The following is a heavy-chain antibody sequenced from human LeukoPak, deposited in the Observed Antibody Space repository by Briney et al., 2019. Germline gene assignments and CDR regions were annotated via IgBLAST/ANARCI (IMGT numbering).Heavy chain of an antibody. CDR3: ARAEDYGDYPAFDY. J-gene: IGHJ4*02. CDR2: IYSGGST. CDR1: GFTVSSNY. Sequence: GGSLRLSCAASGFTVSSNYMSWVRQAPGKGLKWVSVIYSGGSTYYADSVKGRFTISRDNSKNTLYLQMNSLRAEDTAVYYCARAEDYGDYPAFDYWGQGTLVTVSS. V-gene: IGHV3-53*01. D-gene: IGHD4-17*01.